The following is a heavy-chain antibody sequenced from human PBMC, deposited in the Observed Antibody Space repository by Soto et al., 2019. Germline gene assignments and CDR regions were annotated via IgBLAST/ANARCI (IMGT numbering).Heavy chain of an antibody. V-gene: IGHV4-34*01. Sequence: QVHLEQWGAGLLNPSETLSLTCAVYGGSLSGYYWSWVRQSPGKGLEWIGEINHSGTTNYNPSLKTRVTISADTSKHQISLRLSSVTAADSAMYYCASYHYLDLWTGSRHYMDVWGRGTTVTVSS. CDR3: ASYHYLDLWTGSRHYMDV. J-gene: IGHJ6*03. D-gene: IGHD3-9*01. CDR1: GGSLSGYY. CDR2: INHSGTT.